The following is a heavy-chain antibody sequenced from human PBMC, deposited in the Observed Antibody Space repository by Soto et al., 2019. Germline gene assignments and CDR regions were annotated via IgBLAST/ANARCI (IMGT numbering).Heavy chain of an antibody. Sequence: EVQLVESGGGLVKPGGYLRLSCAASGFTFSNAWMSWVRQAPGKGLEWVGRIKSKTDGGTTDYAAPVKGRFTISRADSMNTLYLQMNSLKTAETAVYYCATETGTVVAATLYSYSFLVVWCKGTTVSLSS. CDR2: IKSKTDGGTT. CDR3: ATETGTVVAATLYSYSFLVV. V-gene: IGHV3-15*01. J-gene: IGHJ6*03. CDR1: GFTFSNAW. D-gene: IGHD2-15*01.